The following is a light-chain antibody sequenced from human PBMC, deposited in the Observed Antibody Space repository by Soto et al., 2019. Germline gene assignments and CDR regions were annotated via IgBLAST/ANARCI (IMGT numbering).Light chain of an antibody. J-gene: IGKJ4*01. V-gene: IGKV1-33*01. CDR2: AAS. CDR3: QQYDNLPLT. CDR1: HDIRND. Sequence: NELTQSPSSLSASVGDRVTITCQASHDIRNDLNWYQQKSGKAPKLLIHAASTLEAGVPSRFSGSGSGTDFTFTISGLQPKDVATYYCQQYDNLPLTFGGGTKVDIK.